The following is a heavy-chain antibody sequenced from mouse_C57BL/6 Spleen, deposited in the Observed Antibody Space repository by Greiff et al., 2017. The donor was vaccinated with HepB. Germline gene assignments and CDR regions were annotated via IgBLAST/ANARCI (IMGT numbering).Heavy chain of an antibody. CDR2: IYHRSGNT. CDR1: GYTFTSYG. CDR3: AREADDYEGRGYFDY. J-gene: IGHJ2*01. V-gene: IGHV1-81*01. Sequence: QVQLQQSGAELARPGASVKLSCKASGYTFTSYGISWVKHRTGQGLEWIGEIYHRSGNTYYNAKFKGKATLTAGKYSRTAYMDLRSLTSEDSAVNVWAREADDYEGRGYFDYWGQGTTLTVCS. D-gene: IGHD2-4*01.